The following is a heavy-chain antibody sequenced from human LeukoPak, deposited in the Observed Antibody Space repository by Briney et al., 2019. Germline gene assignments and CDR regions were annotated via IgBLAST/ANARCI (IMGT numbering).Heavy chain of an antibody. Sequence: SETLSLTCTVSGGSISSGSYYWSWIRQPAGKGLEWIGRIYTSGSTNYNPPLKSRVTISVDTSKNQFSLKLSSVTAADTAVYYCARDRDYYDSSGYNGAGWFDPWGQGTLVTVSS. J-gene: IGHJ5*02. V-gene: IGHV4-61*02. CDR3: ARDRDYYDSSGYNGAGWFDP. CDR1: GGSISSGSYY. D-gene: IGHD3-22*01. CDR2: IYTSGST.